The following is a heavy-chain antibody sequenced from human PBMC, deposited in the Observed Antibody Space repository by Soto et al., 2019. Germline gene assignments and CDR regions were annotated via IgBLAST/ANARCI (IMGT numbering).Heavy chain of an antibody. CDR2: IYYNGNT. Sequence: QVQMRQSGPGLVKPSQTLSLKCSVSGGSIGNRDYYWSWIRQHPAKGLEWIGSIYYNGNTDYNPSLRGRPTISLAASMNEFSLKLTSVTAADTAVYYCARDKGGAALKGSGMDVWGQGTTVTVS. V-gene: IGHV4-31*02. J-gene: IGHJ6*02. CDR1: GGSIGNRDYY. CDR3: ARDKGGAALKGSGMDV. D-gene: IGHD2-8*01.